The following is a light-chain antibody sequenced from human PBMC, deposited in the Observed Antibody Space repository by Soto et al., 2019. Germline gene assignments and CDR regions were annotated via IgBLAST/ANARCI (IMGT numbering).Light chain of an antibody. CDR3: QQYQTWT. CDR2: RAS. Sequence: DIQMTQSPFTLSASVGDRVAITCRASQSISRWLAWYQQKPGKAPKLLIYRASSLESGVPSRFSGSGSGTEFTLTISGLQSDDSATYYCQQYQTWTFGQGTKVEIK. J-gene: IGKJ1*01. CDR1: QSISRW. V-gene: IGKV1-5*03.